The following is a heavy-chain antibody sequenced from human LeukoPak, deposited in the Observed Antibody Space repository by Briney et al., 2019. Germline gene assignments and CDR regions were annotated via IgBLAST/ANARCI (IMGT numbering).Heavy chain of an antibody. D-gene: IGHD3-22*01. J-gene: IGHJ4*02. V-gene: IGHV3-23*01. CDR3: AKTDSSDYSYYFDY. CDR1: GFTFSSYS. CDR2: ISGSGGRT. Sequence: GGSLRLSCAAPGFTFSSYSMNWVRQAPGKGLEWVSAISGSGGRTYYADSVKGRFTISRDNSKNTLYLQMNSLRAEDTAVYYCAKTDSSDYSYYFDYWGQGTLVTVSS.